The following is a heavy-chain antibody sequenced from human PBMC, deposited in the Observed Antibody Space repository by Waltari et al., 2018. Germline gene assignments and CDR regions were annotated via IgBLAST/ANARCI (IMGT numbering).Heavy chain of an antibody. CDR1: GGSISSGSYY. J-gene: IGHJ3*02. CDR2: FYISGTT. D-gene: IGHD3-10*01. CDR3: ARFGWDAFDI. V-gene: IGHV4-61*02. Sequence: QVQLQESGPGLVKPSQTLSLTCTVSGGSISSGSYYCNWIRQPAGKALEWIGRFYISGTTNFNPSLKSRVTILVDTSKNQFSLRLSSVTAADTAVYYCARFGWDAFDIWGQGTLVTVSS.